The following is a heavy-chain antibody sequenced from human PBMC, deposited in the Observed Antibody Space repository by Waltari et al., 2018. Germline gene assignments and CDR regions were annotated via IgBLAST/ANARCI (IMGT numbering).Heavy chain of an antibody. V-gene: IGHV1-18*04. D-gene: IGHD6-19*01. CDR3: ARRRRIAVTDSEAFYFDY. J-gene: IGHJ4*02. CDR1: GYTFTDYI. Sequence: QVQLVQSGPEVKKPGASVKVSCKASGYTFTDYIITWVRQAPGQGLEWMGRISDYDGNINYAQKVQDRVTMTTDTSATTAYMELRSLRSDDAAVYYCARRRRIAVTDSEAFYFDYWGQGTLVTVSS. CDR2: ISDYDGNI.